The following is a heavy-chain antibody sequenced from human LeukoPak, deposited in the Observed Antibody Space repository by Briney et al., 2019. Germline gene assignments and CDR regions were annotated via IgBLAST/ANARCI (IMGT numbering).Heavy chain of an antibody. J-gene: IGHJ4*02. CDR3: ARLFGGVTTFDY. D-gene: IGHD4-17*01. CDR1: GFTFSSYA. V-gene: IGHV3-30*07. Sequence: GRSLRLSCAASGFTFSSYAMHWVRQAPGKGLEWVAVISYDGSNKYYADSVKGRFTISRDNTWNSLFLDLSSLRADDTAMYFCARLFGGVTTFDYWGQGALVTVSS. CDR2: ISYDGSNK.